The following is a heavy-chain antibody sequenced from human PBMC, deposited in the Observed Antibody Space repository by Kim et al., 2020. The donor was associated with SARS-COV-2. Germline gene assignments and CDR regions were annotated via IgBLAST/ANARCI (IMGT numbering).Heavy chain of an antibody. V-gene: IGHV1-18*04. CDR2: ISAYNGNT. CDR1: GYTFTSYG. CDR3: ARDWWRPDIAAAGTKFDY. Sequence: ASVKVSCKASGYTFTSYGISWVRQAPGQGLEWMGWISAYNGNTNYAQKLQGRVTMTTDTSTSTAYMELRSLRSDDTAVYYCARDWWRPDIAAAGTKFDYWGQGTLVTVSS. D-gene: IGHD6-13*01. J-gene: IGHJ4*02.